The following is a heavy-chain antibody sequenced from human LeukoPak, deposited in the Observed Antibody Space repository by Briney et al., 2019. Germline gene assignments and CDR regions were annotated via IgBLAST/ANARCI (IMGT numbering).Heavy chain of an antibody. Sequence: PGESLRLSCTASGFTFGDYAMSWVRQAPGKGLEWVGFIRSEAYGGTTEYAASVKGRFTISRDDSKSIAYLQMNSLKTEDTAVYYCTRSGSYLLIDYWGQGTLVTVSS. CDR2: IRSEAYGGTT. V-gene: IGHV3-49*04. CDR1: GFTFGDYA. CDR3: TRSGSYLLIDY. J-gene: IGHJ4*02. D-gene: IGHD1-26*01.